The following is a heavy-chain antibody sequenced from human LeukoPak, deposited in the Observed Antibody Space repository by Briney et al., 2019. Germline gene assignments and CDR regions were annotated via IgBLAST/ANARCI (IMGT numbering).Heavy chain of an antibody. D-gene: IGHD3-22*01. Sequence: GGSLRLSCAASGFTVSSNYMSWVRQAPGKGLEWVSVIYSGGSTYYADSVKGRFTISRDNSKNTLYLQMNSLGAEDTAVYYCARAEEDYYDSSGYSNWFDPWGQGTLVTVSS. V-gene: IGHV3-53*01. J-gene: IGHJ5*02. CDR1: GFTVSSNY. CDR3: ARAEEDYYDSSGYSNWFDP. CDR2: IYSGGST.